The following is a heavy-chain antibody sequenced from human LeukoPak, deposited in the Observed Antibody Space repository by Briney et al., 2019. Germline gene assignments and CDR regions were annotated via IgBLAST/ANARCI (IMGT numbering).Heavy chain of an antibody. CDR3: ARLDGAYDSLYFDY. CDR1: GGSVSSGSYY. V-gene: IGHV4-61*01. D-gene: IGHD5-12*01. J-gene: IGHJ4*02. CDR2: IYYSGST. Sequence: SETLSLTCTVSGGSVSSGSYYWSWIRQPPGKGLEWIGYIYYSGSTNYSPSLKSRVTISLDTTKNQFSLRLSSVTAADTAVYYCARLDGAYDSLYFDYWGQGSLVTVSS.